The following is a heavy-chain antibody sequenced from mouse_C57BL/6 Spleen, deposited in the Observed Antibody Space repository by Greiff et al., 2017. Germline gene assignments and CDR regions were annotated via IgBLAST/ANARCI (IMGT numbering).Heavy chain of an antibody. Sequence: EVQLQQSGAELVRPGASVKLSCTASGFNIKDDYMHWVKQRPEQGLEWIGWIDPENGDTEYASKFQGKATITADTSSNTAYLQLSSLTSEDTAVYYCTTRDYGSSFDYGGQGTTLTVSS. CDR3: TTRDYGSSFDY. J-gene: IGHJ2*01. CDR2: IDPENGDT. D-gene: IGHD1-1*01. V-gene: IGHV14-4*01. CDR1: GFNIKDDY.